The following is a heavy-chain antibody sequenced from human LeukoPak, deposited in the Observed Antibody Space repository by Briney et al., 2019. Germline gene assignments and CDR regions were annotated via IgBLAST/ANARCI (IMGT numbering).Heavy chain of an antibody. CDR1: GGSISSSSYY. CDR2: IYYSGST. D-gene: IGHD5-12*01. V-gene: IGHV4-39*01. Sequence: PSETLSLTCTVSGGSISSSSYYWGWIRQPPGKGLEWIGSIYYSGSTYYNPSLTSRVTISVDTSKNQFSLKLSSVTAADTAVYYCASSKGLAGAFDIWGQGTMVTVSS. CDR3: ASSKGLAGAFDI. J-gene: IGHJ3*02.